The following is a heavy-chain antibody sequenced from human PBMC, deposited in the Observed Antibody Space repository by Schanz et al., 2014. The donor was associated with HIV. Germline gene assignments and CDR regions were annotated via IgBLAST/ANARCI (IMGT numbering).Heavy chain of an antibody. D-gene: IGHD3-22*01. CDR3: AKPEYDSRGSSQSHFDY. CDR1: GFTFSNFA. CDR2: ISGSGVST. V-gene: IGHV3-23*01. Sequence: EVQMLESRGGSVQPGGSLRLSCAASGFTFSNFAMSWVRQAPGKGLEWVSSISGSGVSTFYAGSVKGRFAISRDNSKNTLYLQMTTLRIDDTAVYYCAKPEYDSRGSSQSHFDYWGQGTLVTVSS. J-gene: IGHJ4*02.